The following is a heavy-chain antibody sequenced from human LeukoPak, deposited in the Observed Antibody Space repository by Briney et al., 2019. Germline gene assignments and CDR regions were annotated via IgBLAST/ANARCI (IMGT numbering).Heavy chain of an antibody. J-gene: IGHJ4*02. Sequence: GASVKVSCKASGGTFSSYAISWVRQAPGQGLRWMGGIIPIFGTANYAQKFQGRVTITTDESTSTAYMELSSLRSEDTAVYYCAREIRDGSSIYRYFDYWGQGTLVTVSS. V-gene: IGHV1-69*05. D-gene: IGHD6-13*01. CDR1: GGTFSSYA. CDR2: IIPIFGTA. CDR3: AREIRDGSSIYRYFDY.